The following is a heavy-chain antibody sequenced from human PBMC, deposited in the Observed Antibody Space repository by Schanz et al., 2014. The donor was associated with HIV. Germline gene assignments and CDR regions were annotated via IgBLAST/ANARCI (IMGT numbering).Heavy chain of an antibody. CDR1: GGTFNNYA. V-gene: IGHV1-69*01. Sequence: QEQLVQSGAAVRKPGSSVTVSCKTSGGTFNNYALNWVRQAPGQGLEWMGGIIPVFGTANYAQKFQGRVTINADQSTTTVYMYLSSLRSDDTAVYYCARASYSGTYYTWFDPWGQGTLVTVSS. CDR2: IIPVFGTA. D-gene: IGHD1-26*01. CDR3: ARASYSGTYYTWFDP. J-gene: IGHJ5*02.